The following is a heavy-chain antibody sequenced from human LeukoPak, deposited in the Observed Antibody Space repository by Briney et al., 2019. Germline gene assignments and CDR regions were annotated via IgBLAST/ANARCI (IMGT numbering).Heavy chain of an antibody. CDR2: LREDRSDN. CDR3: ARDAYDDASES. J-gene: IGHJ5*02. CDR1: GFTFSHYC. D-gene: IGHD3-3*01. V-gene: IGHV3-7*01. Sequence: GGSLRLSCTGSGFTFSHYCMPWARHAPGKGREWVGKLREDRSDNYYVDSVKGRFSISRDNAKKLVYLQMNSLRAEDTAVYYCARDAYDDASESWGQGTLVTVSS.